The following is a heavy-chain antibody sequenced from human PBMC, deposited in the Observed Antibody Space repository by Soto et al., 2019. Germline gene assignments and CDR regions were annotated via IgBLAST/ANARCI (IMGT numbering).Heavy chain of an antibody. J-gene: IGHJ4*02. D-gene: IGHD4-17*01. CDR1: GFKFSDHY. V-gene: IGHV3-72*01. CDR3: TRISEYGAPFDC. Sequence: EVQMVESGGGLVQPGGSLRLSCAASGFKFSDHYMDWVRQAPGKGLEWVGRSRNKANSYATEYAASVKDRFTISRDDSKNSLYLQMNSLKIEDTAMYYGTRISEYGAPFDCCGRGTLVTVSA. CDR2: SRNKANSYAT.